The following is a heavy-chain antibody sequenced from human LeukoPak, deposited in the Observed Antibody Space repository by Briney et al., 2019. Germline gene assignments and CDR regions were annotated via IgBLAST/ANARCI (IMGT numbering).Heavy chain of an antibody. V-gene: IGHV3-23*01. Sequence: PGGSLRLSCAASGFSFSSYTMSWVRQAPVKGLEWVSIISGSGGSTNYADSVKGRFTISRDNSKNTLYLQMNNLRVEDTAVYYCARTIVTAGRAYFDYWGQGTLVTVSS. CDR3: ARTIVTAGRAYFDY. CDR2: ISGSGGST. J-gene: IGHJ4*02. D-gene: IGHD2-21*02. CDR1: GFSFSSYT.